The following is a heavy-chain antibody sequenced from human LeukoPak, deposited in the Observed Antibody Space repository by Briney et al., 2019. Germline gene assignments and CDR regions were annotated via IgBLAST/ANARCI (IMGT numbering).Heavy chain of an antibody. J-gene: IGHJ1*01. D-gene: IGHD3-22*01. Sequence: PGGSLRLSCAASGFTFSDYSMNWVRQAPGKGLEWVSYISYSSIYIYYADSVKGRFTISRDNAKNSLYLQMSSLRAEDTAVYYCAKEDHDSSGYFHQYFQHWGQGTPVTVSS. CDR3: AKEDHDSSGYFHQYFQH. V-gene: IGHV3-21*04. CDR2: ISYSSIYI. CDR1: GFTFSDYS.